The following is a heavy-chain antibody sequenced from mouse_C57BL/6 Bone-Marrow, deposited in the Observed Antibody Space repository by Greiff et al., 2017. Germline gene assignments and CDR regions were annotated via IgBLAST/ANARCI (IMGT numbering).Heavy chain of an antibody. V-gene: IGHV1-63*01. CDR2: IYPGGGYT. CDR1: GYTFTNYW. Sequence: VQLQQSGAELVRPGTSVKMSCKASGYTFTNYWIGWAKQRPGHGLEWIGDIYPGGGYTNYNEKFKGKATLTADKSSSTAYMQFSSLTSEDSAIYYCERSHYGSSYVGFAYWGQGTLVTVSA. J-gene: IGHJ3*01. D-gene: IGHD1-1*01. CDR3: ERSHYGSSYVGFAY.